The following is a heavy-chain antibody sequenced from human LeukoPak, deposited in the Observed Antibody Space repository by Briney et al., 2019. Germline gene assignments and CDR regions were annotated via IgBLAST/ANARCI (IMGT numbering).Heavy chain of an antibody. Sequence: PGGSLRLSCAAPGLTFSNAWMSWVRQAPGKGLEWVSAISDSGGSTYYADSVKGRFTISRDNSKNTVYLQMNSLRAEDTAVYYCAKDRRACSSSSCYYRFDYWGQGTLVTVSS. CDR1: GLTFSNAW. CDR3: AKDRRACSSSSCYYRFDY. D-gene: IGHD2-2*01. CDR2: ISDSGGST. J-gene: IGHJ4*02. V-gene: IGHV3-23*01.